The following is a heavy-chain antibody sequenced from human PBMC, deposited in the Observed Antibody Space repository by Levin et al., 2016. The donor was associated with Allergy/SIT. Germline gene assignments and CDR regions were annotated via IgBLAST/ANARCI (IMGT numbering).Heavy chain of an antibody. CDR2: INGDGSST. D-gene: IGHD6-19*01. J-gene: IGHJ6*02. Sequence: GGSLRLSCAASGFTFTDYGMHWVRQAPGKGLVWVSQINGDGSSTSYTDPVKGRFTISRDNAKNSLYLQMNSLRAEDTALYYCARVPLRGQWLELYGMDVWGQGTTVTVSS. CDR3: ARVPLRGQWLELYGMDV. CDR1: GFTFTDYG. V-gene: IGHV3-74*01.